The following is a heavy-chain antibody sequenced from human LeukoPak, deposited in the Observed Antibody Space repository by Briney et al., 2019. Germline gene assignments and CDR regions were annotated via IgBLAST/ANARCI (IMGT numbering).Heavy chain of an antibody. Sequence: GGSLRLSCAASGFTFSSYGMHWVREAPGKGLEWVAVISYDGSNKYYADSVKGRFTISRDNSKNTLYLQMNSLRAEDTAVYYCAKLGDGYNWDYWGQGTLVTVSS. CDR2: ISYDGSNK. V-gene: IGHV3-30*18. CDR1: GFTFSSYG. CDR3: AKLGDGYNWDY. J-gene: IGHJ4*02. D-gene: IGHD5-24*01.